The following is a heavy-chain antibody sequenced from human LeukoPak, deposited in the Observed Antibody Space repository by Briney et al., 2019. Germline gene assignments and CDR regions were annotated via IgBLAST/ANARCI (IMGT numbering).Heavy chain of an antibody. V-gene: IGHV1-3*01. CDR1: GYTFTSYA. CDR3: ARDRGAGAFDY. D-gene: IGHD6-19*01. Sequence: EASVKVSCKASGYTFTSYAMNWVRQAPGQRLEWMGWINAGNGNTKYSQKFQGRVTITRDTSASTAYMELSSLRSEDTAMYYCARDRGAGAFDYWGQGTLVTVSS. CDR2: INAGNGNT. J-gene: IGHJ4*02.